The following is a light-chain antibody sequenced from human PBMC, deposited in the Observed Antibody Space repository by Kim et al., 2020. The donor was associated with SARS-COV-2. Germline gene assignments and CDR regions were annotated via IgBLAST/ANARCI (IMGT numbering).Light chain of an antibody. J-gene: IGKJ3*01. Sequence: CSSVGDSVTVTCLASQGISSYLAGYQQNPGKAPKLLIYAASTLQSGVPSRFSVSRSGTEFTLTVTGLQPADFATDYCSHLTPLSSFRPWT. CDR3: SHLTPLSS. CDR1: QGISSY. V-gene: IGKV1-9*01. CDR2: AAS.